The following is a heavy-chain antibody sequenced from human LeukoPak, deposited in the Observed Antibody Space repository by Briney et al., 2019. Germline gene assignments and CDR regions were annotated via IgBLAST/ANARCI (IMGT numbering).Heavy chain of an antibody. V-gene: IGHV1-69*06. CDR3: ARGVRFVADCPSSTCYTPDF. D-gene: IGHD2-2*02. CDR2: IMPMFATT. CDR1: GGIFSTYA. J-gene: IGHJ4*02. Sequence: SVKVSCKASGGIFSTYAISWVRQAPGQGLEWMGGIMPMFATTNYAQRFQDRVTITADKATTTAYMELSSLTPEDTAIYYCARGVRFVADCPSSTCYTPDFWGQGTLVTVSS.